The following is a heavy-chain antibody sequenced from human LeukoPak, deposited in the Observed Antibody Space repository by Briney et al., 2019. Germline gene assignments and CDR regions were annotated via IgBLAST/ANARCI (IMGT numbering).Heavy chain of an antibody. J-gene: IGHJ6*02. CDR1: GYSFTSYW. V-gene: IGHV5-10-1*01. CDR3: TRQGHYYGMDV. CDR2: IDPSGSYT. Sequence: GESLKISCKGSGYSFTSYWISWVRQMPGKGLEWMGKIDPSGSYTNYSPSFQGHVTISADKSISTAYLQWSSLKASDTAMYYCTRQGHYYGMDVWGQGTTVTVSS.